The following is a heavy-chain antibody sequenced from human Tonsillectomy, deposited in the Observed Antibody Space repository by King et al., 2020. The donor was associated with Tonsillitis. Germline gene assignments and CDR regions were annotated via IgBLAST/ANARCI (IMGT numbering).Heavy chain of an antibody. CDR3: ARDTICSGGSCYYDAFDI. J-gene: IGHJ3*02. CDR2: IYYSGST. Sequence: QLQESGPGLVKPSETLSLTCTVSGGSISSYYWSWIRQPPGKGLEWIGYIYYSGSTNYNPSLKSRVTISVDTSKNKFSLKLSSVTAADTAVYYCARDTICSGGSCYYDAFDIWGQGTMVTVSS. CDR1: GGSISSYY. V-gene: IGHV4-59*01. D-gene: IGHD2-15*01.